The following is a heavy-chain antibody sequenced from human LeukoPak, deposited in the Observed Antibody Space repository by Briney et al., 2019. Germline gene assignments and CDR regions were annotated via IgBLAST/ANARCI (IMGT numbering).Heavy chain of an antibody. CDR2: ISSGGST. J-gene: IGHJ5*02. CDR3: ASGSSGYDP. CDR1: GASISRYF. Sequence: PSETLSLTCTVSGASISRYFWNWIRQPPGKELEWIGYISSGGSTNYNPSLKSRVTISIDTSKNQFSLKLTSATAADTAVYFCASGSSGYDPWGQGTLVTVSS. V-gene: IGHV4-59*01. D-gene: IGHD5-12*01.